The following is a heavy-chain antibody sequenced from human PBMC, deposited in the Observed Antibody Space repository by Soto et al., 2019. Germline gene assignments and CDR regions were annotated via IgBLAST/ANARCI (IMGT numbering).Heavy chain of an antibody. J-gene: IGHJ4*02. CDR3: AKGGRQWLVTSDFNY. D-gene: IGHD6-19*01. CDR1: GFTFSDYA. Sequence: VQLVESGGGVVQPGRSLRLSCAASGFTFSDYAMHWVHQAPGKGLEWVAVVSHDGRNTHYADSVKGRFTISRDSSKNTVSLEMTSRRAEDTAVYYCAKGGRQWLVTSDFNYWGQGALVTVSS. V-gene: IGHV3-30*18. CDR2: VSHDGRNT.